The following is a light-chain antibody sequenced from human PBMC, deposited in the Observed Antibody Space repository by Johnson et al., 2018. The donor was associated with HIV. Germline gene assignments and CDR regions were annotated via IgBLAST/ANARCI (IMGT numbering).Light chain of an antibody. CDR2: DNN. V-gene: IGLV1-51*01. Sequence: QSVLTQSPSVSAAPGQKVTISCSGSSSNIGNNYVSWYQQLPGTAPKLLIYDNNKRPSGIPDRFSGSKSGTSATLGITGLQTWDEADYYCGAWDSSLSAGVFGTGTKVTVL. J-gene: IGLJ1*01. CDR3: GAWDSSLSAGV. CDR1: SSNIGNNY.